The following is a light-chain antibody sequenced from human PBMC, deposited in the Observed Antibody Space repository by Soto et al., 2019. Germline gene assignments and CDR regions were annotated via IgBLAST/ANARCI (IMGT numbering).Light chain of an antibody. J-gene: IGLJ1*01. CDR1: SSDVGGYDY. CDR3: PSYPNRYPYV. V-gene: IGLV2-14*01. Sequence: QSVLTQPASVSGSPGQSITISCTGTSSDVGGYDYVGWYQQHPGKAPKLMIYNVYNRPSGVSFRFSGSKSGNTASLTISGLQTEEEADYYRPSYPNRYPYVFGTGTKLTAL. CDR2: NVY.